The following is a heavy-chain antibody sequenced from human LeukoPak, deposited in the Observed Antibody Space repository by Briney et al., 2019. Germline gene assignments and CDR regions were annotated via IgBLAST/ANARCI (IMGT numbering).Heavy chain of an antibody. V-gene: IGHV3-74*01. CDR1: GFIFTSYW. J-gene: IGHJ5*02. CDR3: ARDLMGGPPGT. D-gene: IGHD3-16*01. CDR2: IHNDGTTT. Sequence: GGSLRLPCAASGFIFTSYWIHWVRQAPGKGLVWVSRIHNDGTTTGYADSVKGRFAISRDNAKNSLYLQMNSLRAEDTAVYYCARDLMGGPPGTWGQGTLVTVSS.